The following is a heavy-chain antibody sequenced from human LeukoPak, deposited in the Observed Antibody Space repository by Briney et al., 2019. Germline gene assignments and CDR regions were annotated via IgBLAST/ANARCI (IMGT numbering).Heavy chain of an antibody. CDR1: GGSISSYY. Sequence: SETLSLTCTVSGGSISSYYWSWIRQPPGKGLEWIGYIYTSGSTNYNPSLKSRVTISVDTSKNQFSLKLSSVTAADTAVYYCARHFRYYYYYMGVWGKGTTVTVSS. V-gene: IGHV4-4*09. J-gene: IGHJ6*03. CDR2: IYTSGST. D-gene: IGHD3-3*02. CDR3: ARHFRYYYYYMGV.